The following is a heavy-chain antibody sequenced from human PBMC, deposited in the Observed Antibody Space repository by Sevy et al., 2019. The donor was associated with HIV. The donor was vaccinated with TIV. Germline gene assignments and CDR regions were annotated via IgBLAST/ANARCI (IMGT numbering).Heavy chain of an antibody. CDR3: ARGSAGCPTA. J-gene: IGHJ5*02. V-gene: IGHV3-48*04. D-gene: IGHD2-15*01. Sequence: GGSLRLSCAASRLTFSSSSVNWVRQAPGKGLEWVSYISSSSTTIYYADSVKGRFTISRDNARHTVYLQMNSLRADDTAVFYCARGSAGCPTAWGPGTLVTVSS. CDR1: RLTFSSSS. CDR2: ISSSSTTI.